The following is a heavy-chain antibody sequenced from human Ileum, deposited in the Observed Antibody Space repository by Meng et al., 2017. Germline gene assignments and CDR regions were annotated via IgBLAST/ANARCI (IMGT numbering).Heavy chain of an antibody. CDR3: ARHIAVSGTRGFDS. D-gene: IGHD6-19*01. J-gene: IGHJ4*02. Sequence: QGQRREARPGPVEPSGTLSLTCAVSGASIGSGLWWSWVRQPPGKGLEWIGEMYPSGTTNYNPSLKSRVTISMDTSKNQLSLKLSSVTAADTAVYYCARHIAVSGTRGFDSWGQGTLVTVSS. V-gene: IGHV4-4*02. CDR1: GASIGSGLW. CDR2: MYPSGTT.